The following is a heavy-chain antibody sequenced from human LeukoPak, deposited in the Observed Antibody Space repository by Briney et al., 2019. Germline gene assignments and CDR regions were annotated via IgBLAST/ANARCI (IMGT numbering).Heavy chain of an antibody. Sequence: SETLSLTCAVYGGSLSGYYWSWIRQPPGKGLEWIGEINHSGSTNYNPSLKSRVTISVDTSKNQFSLKLSSVTAADTAVYYCARGELLPFDYWGQGTLVTVSS. CDR3: ARGELLPFDY. V-gene: IGHV4-34*01. J-gene: IGHJ4*02. D-gene: IGHD1-26*01. CDR2: INHSGST. CDR1: GGSLSGYY.